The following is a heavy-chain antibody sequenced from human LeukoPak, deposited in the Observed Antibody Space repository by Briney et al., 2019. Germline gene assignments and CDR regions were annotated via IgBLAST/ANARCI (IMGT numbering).Heavy chain of an antibody. D-gene: IGHD2-2*01. J-gene: IGHJ4*02. CDR2: IKEDGSSQ. V-gene: IGHV3-7*01. Sequence: PGGSLRLSCVASGFTFSHSWMTWVRQAPGKGLEWVGHIKEDGSSQNYADSVKGRFTISRDNAKSSLHLQTNGLRAEDTAVYYCAKAFTREYYFDYWGQGTLVTVSS. CDR1: GFTFSHSW. CDR3: AKAFTREYYFDY.